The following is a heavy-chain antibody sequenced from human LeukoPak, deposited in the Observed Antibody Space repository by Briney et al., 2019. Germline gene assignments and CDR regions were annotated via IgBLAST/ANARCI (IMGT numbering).Heavy chain of an antibody. J-gene: IGHJ4*02. CDR2: IWYDGSNK. CDR1: GFTFSNYG. D-gene: IGHD1-26*01. V-gene: IGHV3-33*01. Sequence: GGSLRLSCAASGFTFSNYGMHWVRQAPGKGLEWVALIWYDGSNKYYADSVRGRFTISRDNSKNTLYLQMKSLRVEDTAVYYCARAGVGAIYYFDYWGQGILVTVSS. CDR3: ARAGVGAIYYFDY.